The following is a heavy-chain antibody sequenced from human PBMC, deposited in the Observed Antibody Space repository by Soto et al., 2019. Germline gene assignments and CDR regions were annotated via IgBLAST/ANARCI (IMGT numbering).Heavy chain of an antibody. CDR1: GYTFTSYG. CDR2: ISAYNGNT. Sequence: QVQLVQSGAEVKKPGASVKVSCKASGYTFTSYGISWVRQAPGQGLEWMGWISAYNGNTNYAQKLQGRVTMTTDTSQSTAYMELTSLGTDATAVDYCARSSSRWPNWFDPWGQGTLVTVSS. V-gene: IGHV1-18*01. J-gene: IGHJ5*02. D-gene: IGHD2-2*01. CDR3: ARSSSRWPNWFDP.